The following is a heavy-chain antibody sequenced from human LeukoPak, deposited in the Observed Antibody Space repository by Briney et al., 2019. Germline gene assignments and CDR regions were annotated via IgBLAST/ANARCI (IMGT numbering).Heavy chain of an antibody. CDR2: INPSGSSA. D-gene: IGHD3-22*01. V-gene: IGHV1-46*01. J-gene: IGHJ4*02. CDR3: AREGSGYQDY. Sequence: ASVKVSCKASGYSFTSYYMHGVRQAPGQGLEWMGFINPSGSSAAYAQKLHGRVTMTTDTSTSTAYMELRSLRSDDTAVYYCAREGSGYQDYWGQGTLVTVSS. CDR1: GYSFTSYY.